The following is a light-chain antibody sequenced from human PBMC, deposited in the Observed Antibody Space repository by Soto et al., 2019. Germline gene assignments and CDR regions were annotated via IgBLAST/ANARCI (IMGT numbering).Light chain of an antibody. Sequence: SVLTQPPSASGTPGQRVTISCSGSASNIGINTVNWYRQLPGAAPKLLIYSNNERPSGVPDRFSGSKSGTSASLAISGLQSEAEADFYCAAWDDSLNGPVFGGGTKLTVL. CDR1: ASNIGINT. CDR2: SNN. V-gene: IGLV1-44*01. J-gene: IGLJ2*01. CDR3: AAWDDSLNGPV.